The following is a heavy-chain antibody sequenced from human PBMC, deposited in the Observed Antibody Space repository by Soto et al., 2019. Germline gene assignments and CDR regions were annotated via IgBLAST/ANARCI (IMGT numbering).Heavy chain of an antibody. CDR1: CYTFTGSV. CDR2: LSAYNGNT. J-gene: IGHJ3*02. V-gene: IGHV1-18*01. Sequence: ASVKVSCKSSCYTFTGSVICGGRQAPRPGLERMGCLSAYNGNTTFAQKLRGRVTMTTGTSTSTAYMELRSMGSGETAVYYCASRGRSGGGDALDIWG. D-gene: IGHD6-19*01. CDR3: ASRGRSGGGDALDI.